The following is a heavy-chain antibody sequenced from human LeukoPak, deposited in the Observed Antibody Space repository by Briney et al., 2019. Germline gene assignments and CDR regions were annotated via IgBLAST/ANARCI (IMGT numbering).Heavy chain of an antibody. Sequence: PGGSLRLSCVASGFTFDDYTMHWVRQPPGKALEWISLINWDGSTTFYADSVKGRFTISRDNNKDSLYLQMNSLRTEDTALYYCAKSRYDGSAYYDYWGQGTLVTVSS. J-gene: IGHJ4*02. CDR1: GFTFDDYT. CDR3: AKSRYDGSAYYDY. V-gene: IGHV3-43*01. CDR2: INWDGSTT. D-gene: IGHD3-22*01.